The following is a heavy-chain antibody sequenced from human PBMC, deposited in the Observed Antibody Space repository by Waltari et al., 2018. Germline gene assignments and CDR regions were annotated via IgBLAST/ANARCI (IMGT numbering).Heavy chain of an antibody. D-gene: IGHD2-21*02. Sequence: EVQLLESGGGLIQPGGSPRLSCAASGFTFSTLAMNWVRQAPGGGLEWVSGIITSSDTYYADSLKGRFTISRDNSKNILYLQMNSLRADDTAVYYCVKGDWGDFWGQGTLVTVSS. CDR1: GFTFSTLA. CDR2: IITSSDT. V-gene: IGHV3-23*01. CDR3: VKGDWGDF. J-gene: IGHJ4*02.